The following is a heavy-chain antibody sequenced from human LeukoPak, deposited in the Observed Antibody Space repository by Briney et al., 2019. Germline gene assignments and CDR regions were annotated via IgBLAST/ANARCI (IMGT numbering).Heavy chain of an antibody. J-gene: IGHJ6*04. CDR1: GYTFTSCG. CDR3: ARDFRFGELSDYYYYGMDV. D-gene: IGHD3-10*01. V-gene: IGHV1-18*04. Sequence: ASVKVSCKASGYTFTSCGISWVRQAPGQGLEWMGWISAYNGNTNYAQKLQGRVTMTTDTSTSTAYMELRSLRSDDTAVYYCARDFRFGELSDYYYYGMDVWGKGTTVTVSS. CDR2: ISAYNGNT.